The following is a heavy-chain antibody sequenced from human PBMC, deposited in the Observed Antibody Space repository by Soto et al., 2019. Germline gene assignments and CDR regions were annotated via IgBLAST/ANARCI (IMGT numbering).Heavy chain of an antibody. CDR3: AKDRHPEGIWTFDC. Sequence: EMQLLESGGHLVQPGGSLRLSCAASGFIFSTYTMNWVRQAPGKGLEWVSAIGGGNGPTYYADSVKGRFTISRDNSKKWRFLKMRPLEAEATALYYGAKDRHPEGIWTFDCWGKGTLVTV. CDR1: GFIFSTYT. V-gene: IGHV3-23*01. J-gene: IGHJ4*02. D-gene: IGHD3-9*01. CDR2: IGGGNGPT.